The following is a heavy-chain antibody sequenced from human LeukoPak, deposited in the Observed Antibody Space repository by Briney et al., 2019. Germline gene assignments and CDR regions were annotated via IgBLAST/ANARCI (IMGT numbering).Heavy chain of an antibody. J-gene: IGHJ6*03. CDR3: ARLNVGSGSYLSYYYYMDV. V-gene: IGHV4-39*01. Sequence: SETLSLTCTVSGGSISSSSYYWGWIRQPPGKGLEWIGSIYYSGSTYYNPSLKGRVTISVDTSKNQFSLKLSSVTAADTAVYYCARLNVGSGSYLSYYYYMDVWGKGTTVTVSS. D-gene: IGHD1-26*01. CDR2: IYYSGST. CDR1: GGSISSSSYY.